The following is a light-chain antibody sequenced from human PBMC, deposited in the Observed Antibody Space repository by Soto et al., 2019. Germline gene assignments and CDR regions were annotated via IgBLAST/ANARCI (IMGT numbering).Light chain of an antibody. Sequence: DIQTTQSPSTLSASVGDRVTITCRASQSISSWLAWYQQRPGKAPKLLIYKASSLESGVPSRFSGSGSGTEFTLTISSLQPDDFATYYCQQYNNYLWTFGQGTEVEIK. V-gene: IGKV1-5*03. CDR2: KAS. CDR3: QQYNNYLWT. CDR1: QSISSW. J-gene: IGKJ1*01.